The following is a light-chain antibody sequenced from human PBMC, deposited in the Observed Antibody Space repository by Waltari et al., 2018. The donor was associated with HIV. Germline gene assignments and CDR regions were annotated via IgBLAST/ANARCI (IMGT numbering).Light chain of an antibody. CDR1: SSDIGAYDF. V-gene: IGLV2-14*01. Sequence: QSALTQPASVSGSPGQSITVSCTGTSSDIGAYDFVSWYQQTPGTAPKPVIYEVSNRPSGISYRFSGSKSGNTASLTISGLQTEDEADYYCSSFTTSNSLLFGGGTKVTVL. CDR2: EVS. CDR3: SSFTTSNSLL. J-gene: IGLJ2*01.